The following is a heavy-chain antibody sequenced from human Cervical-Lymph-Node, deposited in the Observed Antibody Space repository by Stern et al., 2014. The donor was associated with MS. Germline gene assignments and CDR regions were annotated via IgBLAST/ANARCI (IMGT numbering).Heavy chain of an antibody. CDR2: VSYSGNT. Sequence: EQLEESGPGLVKPSQTLSLTCTVSGGSISSGGYYWNWIRQHPGKGLEWIGYVSYSGNTYYSPSLKSRLTISIDTSKNQSSLNLSSVTAADTAVYYCARVDYLWGTYHFDFWGQGTLVTVSS. V-gene: IGHV4-31*03. J-gene: IGHJ4*02. CDR3: ARVDYLWGTYHFDF. D-gene: IGHD3-16*02. CDR1: GGSISSGGYY.